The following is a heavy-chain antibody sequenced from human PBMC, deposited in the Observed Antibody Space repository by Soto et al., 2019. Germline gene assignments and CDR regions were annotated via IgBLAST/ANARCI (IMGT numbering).Heavy chain of an antibody. CDR1: GGTFSSYA. V-gene: IGHV1-69*01. D-gene: IGHD6-19*01. CDR3: AEGVAVAGMYYFDY. CDR2: SIPIFGTA. Sequence: QVQLVQSGAEVKKPGSSVKVSCKASGGTFSSYAISWVRQAPGQGLEWMGGSIPIFGTANYAQKFQGRVTITADESTSTAYMELSSLRSEDTAVYYCAEGVAVAGMYYFDYWGQGTLVTVSS. J-gene: IGHJ4*02.